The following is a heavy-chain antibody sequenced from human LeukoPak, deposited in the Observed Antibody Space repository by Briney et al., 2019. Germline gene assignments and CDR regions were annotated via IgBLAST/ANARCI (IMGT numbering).Heavy chain of an antibody. Sequence: SETLSLTCAVSGGSISSSNWWSWVRQPPGKGLEWIGEIYHSGSTNYNPSLKSRVTISVDTSKNQFSLKLSSVTAADTAVYYCARLPGFRDAFDIWGQGTMVTVSS. CDR1: GGSISSSNW. J-gene: IGHJ3*02. V-gene: IGHV4-4*02. CDR2: IYHSGST. CDR3: ARLPGFRDAFDI.